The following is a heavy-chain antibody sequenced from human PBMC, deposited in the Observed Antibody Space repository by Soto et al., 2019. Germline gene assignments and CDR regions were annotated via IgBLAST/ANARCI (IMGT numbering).Heavy chain of an antibody. Sequence: SETLSLTCTVSGASISGFYWSWIRKSAGKGLEWIGRIYATGTTDYNPSLKSRVMMSVDTSKNQFSLKLSSVTAADTAVYYCARDHGATEGMDVSGQGTTVTVSS. CDR3: ARDHGATEGMDV. CDR1: GASISGFY. V-gene: IGHV4-4*07. J-gene: IGHJ6*02. CDR2: IYATGTT.